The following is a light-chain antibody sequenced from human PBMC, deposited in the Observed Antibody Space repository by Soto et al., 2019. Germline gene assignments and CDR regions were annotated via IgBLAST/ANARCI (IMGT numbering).Light chain of an antibody. CDR2: ENN. CDR3: QSYDSNNVV. J-gene: IGLJ3*02. CDR1: SGSVASNH. V-gene: IGLV6-57*04. Sequence: NFLLTQLHSVSESPGKTVTISCTRSSGSVASNHVQWYQQRPGSAPTTLIYENNQRPSGVPDRFSGSVDSSSNSASLTISGLKTEDEADYYCQSYDSNNVVFGGGTKVTVL.